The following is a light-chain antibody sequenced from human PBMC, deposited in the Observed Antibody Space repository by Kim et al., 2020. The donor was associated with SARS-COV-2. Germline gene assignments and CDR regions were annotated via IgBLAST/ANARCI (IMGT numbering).Light chain of an antibody. Sequence: DIQMTQSPSSLSASVGDRVTITCRTTQSISSHLNWYQQKPGRAPKLLISAASTLQGGVPSRFSGSGSATDFTLTISSLQPEDFATYYCQQSNSTPFTFGPGTKVDIK. V-gene: IGKV1-39*01. J-gene: IGKJ3*01. CDR3: QQSNSTPFT. CDR2: AAS. CDR1: QSISSH.